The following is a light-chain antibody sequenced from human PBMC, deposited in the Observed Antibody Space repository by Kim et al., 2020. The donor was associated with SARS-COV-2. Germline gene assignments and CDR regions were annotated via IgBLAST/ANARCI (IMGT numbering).Light chain of an antibody. CDR1: NIGGKS. J-gene: IGLJ2*01. CDR2: YDS. Sequence: SYELTQPPSVSVAPGKTARITCGGNNIGGKSVHWYQQKPGQAPVLVIYYDSDRPSGIPERVSGSNSGDTATLTISRAEAGDEADYYCQVWDRTSDHVLFGGGTKLTVL. V-gene: IGLV3-21*04. CDR3: QVWDRTSDHVL.